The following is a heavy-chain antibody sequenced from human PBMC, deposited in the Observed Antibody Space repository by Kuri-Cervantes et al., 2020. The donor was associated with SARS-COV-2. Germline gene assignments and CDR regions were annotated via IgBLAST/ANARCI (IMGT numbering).Heavy chain of an antibody. CDR3: VREKGGWLQGDY. V-gene: IGHV3-7*01. J-gene: IGHJ4*02. CDR2: IKHDGSER. D-gene: IGHD5-24*01. CDR1: GFSISDRAYW. Sequence: GGSLRLSCTASGFSISDRAYWMTWVRQTPGKGLEWVANIKHDGSERFYVDSVKGRFTISRDNAKNSLYQQMDSLRAEDTAVYYCVREKGGWLQGDYWGQGTLVTVSS.